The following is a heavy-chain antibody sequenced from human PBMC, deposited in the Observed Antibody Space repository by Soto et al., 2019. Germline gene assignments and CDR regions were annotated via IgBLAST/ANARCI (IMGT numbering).Heavy chain of an antibody. CDR3: ARTIQRWPITYYFDY. Sequence: QVQLQESGPGLVKPSETLSLTCTVSGGSISSYYWSWMRQPPGKRLEWIGYIYESGRTNYNTSLKSRVTTSVATSKNQFTLKLSSVTAADTAVYYCARTIQRWPITYYFDYWGQGTLVTVSS. CDR1: GGSISSYY. V-gene: IGHV4-59*01. CDR2: IYESGRT. D-gene: IGHD5-18*01. J-gene: IGHJ4*02.